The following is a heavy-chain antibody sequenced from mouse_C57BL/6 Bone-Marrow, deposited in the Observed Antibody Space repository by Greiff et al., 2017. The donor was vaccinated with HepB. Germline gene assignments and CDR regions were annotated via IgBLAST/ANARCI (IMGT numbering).Heavy chain of an antibody. Sequence: VQLKQSGAELVKPGASVKLSCTASGFNIKDYYMHWVKQRTEQGLEWIGRIDPEDGETKYAPKFPGKATITADTSSNTAYLQLSSLTSEDTAVYYCARGAVEGENYAMDYWGQGTSVTVSS. CDR1: GFNIKDYY. J-gene: IGHJ4*01. D-gene: IGHD1-1*01. V-gene: IGHV14-2*01. CDR2: IDPEDGET. CDR3: ARGAVEGENYAMDY.